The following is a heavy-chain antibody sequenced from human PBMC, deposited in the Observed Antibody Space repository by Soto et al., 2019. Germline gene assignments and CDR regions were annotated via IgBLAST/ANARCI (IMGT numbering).Heavy chain of an antibody. D-gene: IGHD3-3*01. CDR3: AREPGKGYDFWSGYYTGPYYYGMDV. J-gene: IGHJ6*02. CDR2: TRNKANSYTT. CDR1: GFTFSDHY. Sequence: PGESLKISCAASGFTFSDHYMDWVRQAPGKGLEWVGRTRNKANSYTTEYAASVKGRYTISRDDSKNSLYLQMNSLKTEDTAVYYCAREPGKGYDFWSGYYTGPYYYGMDVWGQGTTVTVSS. V-gene: IGHV3-72*01.